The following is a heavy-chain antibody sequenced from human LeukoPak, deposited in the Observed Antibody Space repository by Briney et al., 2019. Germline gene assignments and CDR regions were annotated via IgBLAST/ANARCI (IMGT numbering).Heavy chain of an antibody. J-gene: IGHJ4*01. CDR3: ARDFPTITSWYYFDS. D-gene: IGHD2-2*01. V-gene: IGHV3-48*04. CDR1: GFTFSSYS. CDR2: ISSSSSTI. Sequence: GGSLRLSCAASGFTFSSYSMSWVRQAPGKGLEWVSYISSSSSTIYYADSVKGRFTISRDNAKNSLYLQMNSLRAEDTAVYYCARDFPTITSWYYFDSWGHGALVVVSS.